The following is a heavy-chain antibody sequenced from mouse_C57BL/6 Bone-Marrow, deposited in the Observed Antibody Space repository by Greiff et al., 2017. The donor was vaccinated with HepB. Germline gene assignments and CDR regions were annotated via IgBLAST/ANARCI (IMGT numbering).Heavy chain of an antibody. V-gene: IGHV1-54*01. Sequence: VKLMESGAELVRPGTSVKVSCKASGYAFTNYLIEWVKQRPGPGLEWIGVINPGSGGTNYNEKFKGKATLTADKSSSTAYMQLSSLTSEDSAVYVCARSASSWFAYWGQGNLVTVSA. CDR3: ARSASSWFAY. CDR1: GYAFTNYL. CDR2: INPGSGGT. D-gene: IGHD6-1*01. J-gene: IGHJ3*01.